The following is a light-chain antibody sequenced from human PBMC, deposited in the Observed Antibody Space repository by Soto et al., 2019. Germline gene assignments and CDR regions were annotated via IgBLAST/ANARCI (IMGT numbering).Light chain of an antibody. V-gene: IGLV2-14*01. CDR1: RSDIGSYNY. CDR3: ISYTGSSTSYV. Sequence: QSVLTQPASVSGSPGQSITISCSGTRSDIGSYNYVAWYQQFPGKTPKILIYGVSNRPSGASSRFSGSKSGNTASLTISGLQAEDEADYYCISYTGSSTSYVFGSGTKV. CDR2: GVS. J-gene: IGLJ1*01.